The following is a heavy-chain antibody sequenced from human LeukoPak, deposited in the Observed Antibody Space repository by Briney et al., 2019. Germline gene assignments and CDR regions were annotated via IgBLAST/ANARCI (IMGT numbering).Heavy chain of an antibody. CDR3: ARDRGLLFDY. CDR1: GFILSTYW. CDR2: INSDGSGT. V-gene: IGHV3-74*01. Sequence: PGGSLRLSCAASGFILSTYWMHWVRHAPGKGLVWVSRINSDGSGTSYADSVKGRFTISRDNAKNTLYLQMNSLGAEDTAVYYCARDRGLLFDYWGQGTLVTASS. J-gene: IGHJ4*02.